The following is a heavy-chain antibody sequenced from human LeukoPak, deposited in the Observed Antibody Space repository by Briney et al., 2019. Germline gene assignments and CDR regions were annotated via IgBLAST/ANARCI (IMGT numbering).Heavy chain of an antibody. Sequence: GGSLRLSCAASGFTFNNYWMSWVRQAPGKGLKWVANIKGDGSQKYYVDSVQGRFTISRDNAKNSLYLQMNSLRGEDTAVYYCAILGSVDAFDLWGQGTMVTVSS. J-gene: IGHJ3*01. V-gene: IGHV3-7*01. CDR3: AILGSVDAFDL. CDR2: IKGDGSQK. CDR1: GFTFNNYW. D-gene: IGHD1-1*01.